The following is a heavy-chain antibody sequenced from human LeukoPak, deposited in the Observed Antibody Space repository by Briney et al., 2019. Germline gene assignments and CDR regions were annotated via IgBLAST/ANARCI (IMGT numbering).Heavy chain of an antibody. D-gene: IGHD2-15*01. CDR2: IYYSGNT. Sequence: SETLSLTCTVSGGSISSYYWSWIRQPPGKGLEWIGYIYYSGNTNYNPSLKSRVTISVDTSKNQFSLKLSSVTAADTAVYYCASLVVVAAPHFDYWGQGTLVTVSS. J-gene: IGHJ4*02. CDR3: ASLVVVAAPHFDY. CDR1: GGSISSYY. V-gene: IGHV4-59*01.